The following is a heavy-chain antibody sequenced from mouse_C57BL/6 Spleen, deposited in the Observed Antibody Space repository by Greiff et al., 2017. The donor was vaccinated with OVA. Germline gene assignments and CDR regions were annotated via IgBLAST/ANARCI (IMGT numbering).Heavy chain of an antibody. D-gene: IGHD2-4*01. Sequence: EVKLVESGAELVRPGASVKLSCTASGFNIKDDYMHWVKQRPEQGLEWIGWIDPENGDTEYASKFQGKATITADTSSNTAYLQLSSLTSEDTAVYYCTFYDYDGPGFAYWGQGTLVTVSA. CDR2: IDPENGDT. CDR1: GFNIKDDY. J-gene: IGHJ3*01. CDR3: TFYDYDGPGFAY. V-gene: IGHV14-4*01.